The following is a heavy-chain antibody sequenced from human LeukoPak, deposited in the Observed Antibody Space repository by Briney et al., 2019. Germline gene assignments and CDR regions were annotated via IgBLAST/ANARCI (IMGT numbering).Heavy chain of an antibody. D-gene: IGHD6-13*01. CDR1: GFTVRSNY. CDR3: ARAGPLQGIAAAGIYY. CDR2: IYSGGST. Sequence: GGSLRLSCAASGFTVRSNYMSWVRQAPGKGLEWVSVIYSGGSTYYADSVKGRFNISRDNSKNTLYLQMNSLRAEDTAVYYCARAGPLQGIAAAGIYYWGQGTLVTVSS. J-gene: IGHJ4*02. V-gene: IGHV3-66*02.